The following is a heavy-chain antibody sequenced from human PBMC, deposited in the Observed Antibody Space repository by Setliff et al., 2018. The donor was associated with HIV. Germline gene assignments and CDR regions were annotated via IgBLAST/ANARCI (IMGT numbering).Heavy chain of an antibody. Sequence: GGSLRLSCAASGFTFSSYAMSWVRQAPGKGLEWVSAISGSGGSTYYADSVKGRFTISRDNSKNTLYLQMNILRAEDTAVYYCAKRRQLAEDYYWGQGTLVTVSS. D-gene: IGHD6-6*01. CDR1: GFTFSSYA. J-gene: IGHJ4*02. CDR2: ISGSGGST. CDR3: AKRRQLAEDYY. V-gene: IGHV3-23*01.